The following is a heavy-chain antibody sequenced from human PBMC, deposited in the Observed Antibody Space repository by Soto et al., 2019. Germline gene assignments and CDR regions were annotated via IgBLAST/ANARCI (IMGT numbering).Heavy chain of an antibody. Sequence: QVQLQESGPGLVKPSQTLSLTCTVSGGSISSGGYYWSWIRQHPGKRLEWIGYIYYSGSAYYNPSLESRVTISVDTSKIQFSLKLSSVTAADTAVYYCARKTPPGPYYYYGMDVWGQGTTVTVSS. CDR1: GGSISSGGYY. CDR2: IYYSGSA. D-gene: IGHD2-8*02. V-gene: IGHV4-31*03. CDR3: ARKTPPGPYYYYGMDV. J-gene: IGHJ6*02.